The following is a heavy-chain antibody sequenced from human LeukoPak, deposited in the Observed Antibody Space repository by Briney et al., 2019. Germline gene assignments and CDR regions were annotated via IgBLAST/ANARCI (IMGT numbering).Heavy chain of an antibody. CDR3: ARDIVATIDDRDYYYKDV. CDR1: GYTFTGYY. J-gene: IGHJ6*03. CDR2: INPNRGGT. V-gene: IGHV1-2*06. D-gene: IGHD5-12*01. Sequence: ASVKVSCEASGYTFTGYYMHWVRQAPGQVLEWMGRINPNRGGTNYAQKSQGRVTVTRDTSISTVYKEQSRLRSDDTAVYYCARDIVATIDDRDYYYKDVWGKGTTVTVSS.